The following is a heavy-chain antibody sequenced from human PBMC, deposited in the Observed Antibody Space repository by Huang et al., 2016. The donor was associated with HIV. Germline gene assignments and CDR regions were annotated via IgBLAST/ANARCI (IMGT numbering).Heavy chain of an antibody. CDR1: GGSLHGYY. J-gene: IGHJ2*01. D-gene: IGHD6-19*01. CDR3: ATSRSGSGWFLDI. CDR2: VNHGGST. Sequence: QVQLYQWGAGPLRPSETLSLTCGVSGGSLHGYYWNWLRQSPGRGVEWIGEVNHGGSTKYNPSLKSRVTIAVDTAKIQFSLNLTSVTATDTADYYCATSRSGSGWFLDIWGRGTLVSVS. V-gene: IGHV4-34*01.